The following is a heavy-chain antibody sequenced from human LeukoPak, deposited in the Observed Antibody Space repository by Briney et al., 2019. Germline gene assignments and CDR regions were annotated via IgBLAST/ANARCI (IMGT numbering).Heavy chain of an antibody. CDR2: IIPTFGIA. CDR3: ASFNSDIVVVPAAMTGMDV. V-gene: IGHV1-69*04. CDR1: GGTFSSYA. J-gene: IGHJ6*02. Sequence: ASVKVSCKASGGTFSSYAISWVRQAPGQGLEWMGRIIPTFGIANYAQKFQGRVTITADKSTSTAYMELSSLRSEDTAVYYCASFNSDIVVVPAAMTGMDVWGQGTTVTVSS. D-gene: IGHD2-2*01.